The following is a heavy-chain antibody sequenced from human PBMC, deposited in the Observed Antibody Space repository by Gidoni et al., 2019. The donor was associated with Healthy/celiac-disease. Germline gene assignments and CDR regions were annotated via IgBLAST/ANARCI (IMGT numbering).Heavy chain of an antibody. J-gene: IGHJ4*02. CDR1: GYTFTGYY. V-gene: IGHV1-2*06. CDR2: LNPNSGGT. D-gene: IGHD6-13*01. Sequence: QVQLVQSGAEAKKPGASVKVSCKASGYTFTGYYMHWVRQAPGQGLEWMGRLNPNSGGTNYAQKFQGRVTMTRDTSISTAYMELSRLRSDDTAVYYCARDLGVAAAGKPFDYWGQGTLVTVSS. CDR3: ARDLGVAAAGKPFDY.